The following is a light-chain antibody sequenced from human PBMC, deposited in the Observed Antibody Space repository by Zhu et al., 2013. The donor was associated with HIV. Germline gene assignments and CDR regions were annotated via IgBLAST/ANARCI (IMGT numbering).Light chain of an antibody. V-gene: IGKV1-33*01. Sequence: DTQMTQSPSSLSASVGDRVTITCQASQDIDRYLSWYQQKVGEAPKLLIDDASDLETGVTSRFSGSGSGTDFTFTICSLQPEDVATYYCQQYDNLPLTFGGGTRVEI. CDR2: DAS. J-gene: IGKJ4*01. CDR1: QDIDRY. CDR3: QQYDNLPLT.